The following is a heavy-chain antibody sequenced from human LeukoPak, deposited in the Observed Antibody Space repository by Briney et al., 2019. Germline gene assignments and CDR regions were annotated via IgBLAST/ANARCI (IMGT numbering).Heavy chain of an antibody. J-gene: IGHJ4*02. Sequence: LSGGSLRLSCAASGFTFRSHAMHWVRQAPGKGLEWEANIKKDGSEKYYVDSVKGRFTISRDNAKTSLYLQMNSLRAEDTAVHYCARDLSGVTGYTYGRGIDYWGQGTLVTVSS. CDR3: ARDLSGVTGYTYGRGIDY. CDR1: GFTFRSHA. CDR2: IKKDGSEK. D-gene: IGHD5-18*01. V-gene: IGHV3-7*01.